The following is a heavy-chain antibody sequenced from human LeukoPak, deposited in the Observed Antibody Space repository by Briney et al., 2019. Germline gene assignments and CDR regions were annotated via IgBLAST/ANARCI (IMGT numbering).Heavy chain of an antibody. V-gene: IGHV1-18*01. D-gene: IGHD2-15*01. CDR3: AGDGPRYCSGGICYSDN. Sequence: ASVKVSCKASGYTFTRNGITWVRQAPGQGLEWMGWISAHNDNTKYAQKLQGRVTMTTETSTNTAYMELRSLTSDDTAVYYCAGDGPRYCSGGICYSDNWGQGTLVTVSS. J-gene: IGHJ4*02. CDR2: ISAHNDNT. CDR1: GYTFTRNG.